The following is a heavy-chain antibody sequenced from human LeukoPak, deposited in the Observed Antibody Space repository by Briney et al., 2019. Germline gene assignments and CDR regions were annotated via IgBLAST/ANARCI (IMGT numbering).Heavy chain of an antibody. CDR2: INPNSGAT. CDR1: GYTFSGYQ. CDR3: AKIGSSHDFDY. J-gene: IGHJ4*02. D-gene: IGHD1-26*01. Sequence: ASVKVSCKASGYTFSGYQVHWVRQAPGQGLEWMGRINPNSGATDYAQKFQGRVTMTRDTSISTAYMELSSLKSDDTAVYYCAKIGSSHDFDYWGQGTLITVSS. V-gene: IGHV1-2*06.